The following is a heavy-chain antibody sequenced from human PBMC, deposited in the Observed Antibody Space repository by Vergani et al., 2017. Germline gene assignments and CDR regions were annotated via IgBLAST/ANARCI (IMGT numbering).Heavy chain of an antibody. CDR1: GFTFSSYA. CDR2: ISSNGGST. D-gene: IGHD2-2*01. V-gene: IGHV3-64*02. J-gene: IGHJ4*02. CDR3: ARVSEYCSSTSCLYYFDH. Sequence: EVQLVESGEGLVQPGGSLRLSCAASGFTFSSYAMHWVRQAPGKGLEYVSAISSNGGSTYYADSVKGRFTISRDNAKNSLYLQMNSLRAEDTAVYYCARVSEYCSSTSCLYYFDHWGQGTLVTVSS.